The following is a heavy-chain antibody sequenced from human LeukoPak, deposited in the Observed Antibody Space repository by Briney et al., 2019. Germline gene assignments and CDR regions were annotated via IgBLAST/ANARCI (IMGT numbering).Heavy chain of an antibody. Sequence: GGSLRLSCAASGFTFKSYAMHWVRQAPGKGLEWVAVISNNDGSNKYYADSVKGRLTISRDNSRNTLYLQMNSLRAEDTAVYYCARSRGADGYYWGDYWGQGTLVTVSS. CDR1: GFTFKSYA. CDR2: ISNNDGSNK. CDR3: ARSRGADGYYWGDY. J-gene: IGHJ4*02. D-gene: IGHD3-22*01. V-gene: IGHV3-30-3*01.